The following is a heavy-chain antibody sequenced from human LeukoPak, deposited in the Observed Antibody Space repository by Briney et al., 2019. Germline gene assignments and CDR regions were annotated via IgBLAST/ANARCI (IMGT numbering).Heavy chain of an antibody. J-gene: IGHJ4*02. CDR1: GGSISSSSYY. Sequence: PSETLSLTCTVSGGSISSSSYYWGWIRQPPGKGLEWIGSIYYSGSTYYNPSLKSRVTISVDRSKNQSSLKLSSVTAADTAVYYCAREGESLFPDYWGQGTLVTVSS. CDR2: IYYSGST. D-gene: IGHD3-16*01. CDR3: AREGESLFPDY. V-gene: IGHV4-39*07.